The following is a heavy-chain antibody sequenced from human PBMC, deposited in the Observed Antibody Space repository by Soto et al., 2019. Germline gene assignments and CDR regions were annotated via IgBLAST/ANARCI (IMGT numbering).Heavy chain of an antibody. D-gene: IGHD6-6*01. CDR3: AVSTGSSQYYFDS. V-gene: IGHV4-59*03. CDR1: GGSINNYY. Sequence: PSATLSLTCTVSGGSINNYYWSWIRQPPGKGLEWIGNIYYSGSTNYNPSLKSRVTISIDTSKEEFSLNLNSVAAADTAVYYCAVSTGSSQYYFDSVGQGALVTVSS. J-gene: IGHJ4*02. CDR2: IYYSGST.